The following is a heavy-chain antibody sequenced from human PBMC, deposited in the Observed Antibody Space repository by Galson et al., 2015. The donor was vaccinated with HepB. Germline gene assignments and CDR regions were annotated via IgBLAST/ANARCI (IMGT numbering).Heavy chain of an antibody. CDR1: GYTFTGYY. J-gene: IGHJ4*02. CDR3: ARGAGRVAGAGLSLGY. D-gene: IGHD6-19*01. V-gene: IGHV1-2*02. CDR2: INPNSGGT. Sequence: SVKVSCKASGYTFTGYYMHWVRQAPGQGLEWMGWINPNSGGTNYSQKFQGGVTMTRDTSISTAYMELSRLRSDDTAVYYCARGAGRVAGAGLSLGYWGQGTLVTVSS.